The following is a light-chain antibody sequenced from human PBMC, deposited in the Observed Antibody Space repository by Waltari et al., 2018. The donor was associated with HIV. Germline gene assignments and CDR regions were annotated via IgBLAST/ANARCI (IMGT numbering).Light chain of an antibody. V-gene: IGLV1-51*01. CDR3: GTWDSSLSAGV. J-gene: IGLJ2*01. Sequence: QSVLTQPPSVSAAPAQTVNIPCSRNSPTLGNNYVTWYQQLPGTAPKLLIYDNNNRPSGIPDRFSGSKSGTSATLGITGLQTGDEADYYCGTWDSSLSAGVFGGGTKLTVL. CDR1: SPTLGNNY. CDR2: DNN.